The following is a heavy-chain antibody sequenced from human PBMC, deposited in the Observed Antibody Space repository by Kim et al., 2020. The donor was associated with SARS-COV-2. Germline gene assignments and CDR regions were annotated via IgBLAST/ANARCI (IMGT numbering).Heavy chain of an antibody. CDR3: ARSLIYYGEDY. J-gene: IGHJ4*02. D-gene: IGHD4-17*01. Sequence: NYAQKFQGRVTITADESTSTAYIELSSLRSEDAAVYYCARSLIYYGEDYWGQGTLVTVSS. V-gene: IGHV1-69*01.